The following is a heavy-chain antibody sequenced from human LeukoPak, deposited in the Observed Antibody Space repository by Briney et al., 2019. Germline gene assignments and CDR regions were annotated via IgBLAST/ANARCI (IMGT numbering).Heavy chain of an antibody. Sequence: GGSLRLSCAASGFTFSSYAMHWVRQAPGKGLEWVAVISYDGSNKYYADSVKGRFTISRDNSKNTLYLQMNSLRAEDTAVYYCVREYYYDSSGYSSPVDYWGQGTLVTVSS. CDR3: VREYYYDSSGYSSPVDY. CDR1: GFTFSSYA. J-gene: IGHJ4*02. CDR2: ISYDGSNK. V-gene: IGHV3-30*01. D-gene: IGHD3-22*01.